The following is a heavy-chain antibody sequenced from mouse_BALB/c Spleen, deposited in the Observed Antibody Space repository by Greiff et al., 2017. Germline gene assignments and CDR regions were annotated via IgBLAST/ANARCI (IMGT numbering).Heavy chain of an antibody. CDR1: GFTFSSYA. V-gene: IGHV5-6-5*01. CDR2: ISSGGST. Sequence: EVQLVESGGGLVKPGGSLKLSCAASGFTFSSYAMSWVRQTPEKRLEWVASISSGGSTYYPDSVKGRFTISRDNARNILYLQMSSLRSEDTAMYYCATIYYGNLAWFAYWGQGTLVTVSA. CDR3: ATIYYGNLAWFAY. J-gene: IGHJ3*01. D-gene: IGHD2-1*01.